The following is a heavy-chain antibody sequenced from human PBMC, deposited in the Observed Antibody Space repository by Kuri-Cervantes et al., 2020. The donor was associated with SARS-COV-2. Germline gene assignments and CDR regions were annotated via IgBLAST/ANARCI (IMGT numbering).Heavy chain of an antibody. J-gene: IGHJ4*02. V-gene: IGHV3-30*03. Sequence: GESLKISCAASGFTFSSYGMHWVRQAPGKGLEWVAVISYDGSNKYYADSVKGRFTLSRDNAKNMLFLQMNSLRAEDTAVYYCVRDGDHWNFDYWGQGTRVTVSS. CDR1: GFTFSSYG. CDR3: VRDGDHWNFDY. D-gene: IGHD1-1*01. CDR2: ISYDGSNK.